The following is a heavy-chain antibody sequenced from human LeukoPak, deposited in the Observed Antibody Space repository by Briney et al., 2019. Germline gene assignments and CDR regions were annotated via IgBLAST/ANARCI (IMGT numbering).Heavy chain of an antibody. V-gene: IGHV3-30-3*01. Sequence: GGSLRLSCTASGFTFSSYSIHWVRQAPGEGLEWVADISYDGSDKNYADSVKGRFTIARDNPKNTLYLQMNSLRAEDTALYYCTRGQIVGADARVDYWGQGTLVTVSS. CDR3: TRGQIVGADARVDY. D-gene: IGHD1-26*01. CDR2: ISYDGSDK. CDR1: GFTFSSYS. J-gene: IGHJ4*02.